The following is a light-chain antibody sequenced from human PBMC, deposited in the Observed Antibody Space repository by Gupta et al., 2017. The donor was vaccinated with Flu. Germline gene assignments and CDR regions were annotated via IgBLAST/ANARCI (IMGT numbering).Light chain of an antibody. V-gene: IGKV1-5*03. CDR1: QRNSSC. CDR2: RAS. Sequence: VGDRVTINCRASQRNSSCLAWYQQKPGTAPNLLIYRASDLEIGVPSRFSGSGSETEFTHTISSLQPDDFATYYCQQYNSYVTFGGGTKVEIK. J-gene: IGKJ4*02. CDR3: QQYNSYVT.